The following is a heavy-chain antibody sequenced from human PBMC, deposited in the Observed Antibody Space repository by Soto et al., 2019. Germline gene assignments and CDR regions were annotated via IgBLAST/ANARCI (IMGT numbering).Heavy chain of an antibody. CDR3: ARDRKGYCSSTSCYSGAFDI. J-gene: IGHJ3*02. V-gene: IGHV3-33*01. CDR2: IWYDGSNK. CDR1: GFTFSSYG. Sequence: QVQLVESGGGVVQPGRSLRLSCAASGFTFSSYGMHWVRQAPGKGLEWVAVIWYDGSNKYYADSVKGRFTISRDNSKNTLYLQMNSLGAEDTAVYYCARDRKGYCSSTSCYSGAFDIWGQGTMVTVSS. D-gene: IGHD2-2*02.